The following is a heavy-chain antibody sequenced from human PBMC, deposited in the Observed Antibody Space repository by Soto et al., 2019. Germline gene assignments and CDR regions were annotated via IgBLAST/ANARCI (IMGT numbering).Heavy chain of an antibody. Sequence: EVQLLESGGGLVQPGGSLRLSCAASGFTFSTYAMSWVRQAPGKGLEWVSVISGSGGRTNYADSVKGRFTISRDNSKNTLFLQMNSLRAEDTAVYYCARVRNYDFWSGYPAPGWFDPWGQGTLVTVSS. CDR1: GFTFSTYA. CDR3: ARVRNYDFWSGYPAPGWFDP. D-gene: IGHD3-3*01. J-gene: IGHJ5*02. CDR2: ISGSGGRT. V-gene: IGHV3-23*01.